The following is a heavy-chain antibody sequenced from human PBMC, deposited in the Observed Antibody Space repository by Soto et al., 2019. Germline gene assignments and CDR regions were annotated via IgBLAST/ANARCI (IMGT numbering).Heavy chain of an antibody. J-gene: IGHJ4*02. D-gene: IGHD6-19*01. Sequence: QSGGSLRLSCVASGFTFISSFMGGIRQAPGKGLEWVANINQDGGVTYYVDSVEGRFTISRDNTKDSLYLQMNSLRGEDTAIYYCARYYRGSGRYFFDYWGQGTLVTVSS. CDR1: GFTFISSF. CDR3: ARYYRGSGRYFFDY. CDR2: INQDGGVT. V-gene: IGHV3-7*03.